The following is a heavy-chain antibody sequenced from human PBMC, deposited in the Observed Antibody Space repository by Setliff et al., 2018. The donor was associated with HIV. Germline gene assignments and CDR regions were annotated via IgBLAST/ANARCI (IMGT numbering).Heavy chain of an antibody. CDR1: GLTFTACG. CDR3: AKDGHDQDHYYHMDV. Sequence: GGSLRLSCAASGLTFTACGMHWVRQAPGKGLEWVASIRSDGTNPSYADSVTGRFTISRDDSKNTLYLQMNSLRAEDTAVYYCAKDGHDQDHYYHMDVWGKGTTVTVSS. D-gene: IGHD1-1*01. CDR2: IRSDGTNP. V-gene: IGHV3-30*02. J-gene: IGHJ6*03.